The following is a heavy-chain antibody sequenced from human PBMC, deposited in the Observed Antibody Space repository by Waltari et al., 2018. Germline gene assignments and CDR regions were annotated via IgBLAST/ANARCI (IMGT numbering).Heavy chain of an antibody. D-gene: IGHD5-12*01. V-gene: IGHV3-7*01. CDR1: GFTFSRDG. CDR3: ARAVDVADY. CDR2: IKHDGTTK. J-gene: IGHJ4*02. Sequence: EIQVVESGGGLVQPGGSLRLSCTGSGFTFSRDGMSWVGQAPGKGLEWVANIKHDGTTKFYLDSVKGRFTISRDNAQNTVYLQMNSLRVEDTALYYCARAVDVADYWGQGTLVTVSS.